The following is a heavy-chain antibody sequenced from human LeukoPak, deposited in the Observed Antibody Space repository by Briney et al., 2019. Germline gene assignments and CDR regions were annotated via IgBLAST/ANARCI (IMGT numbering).Heavy chain of an antibody. CDR3: AKDRYSGYDLPQDFDY. CDR1: GFTFSSYA. D-gene: IGHD5-12*01. Sequence: GGSLRLSCVVSGFTFSSYAMSWVRQAPGKGLEWVSAISGSGGSTYYADSVKGRFTISRDNSKNTLYLQMNSLRAEDTAVYYRAKDRYSGYDLPQDFDYWGQGTLVTVSS. J-gene: IGHJ4*02. CDR2: ISGSGGST. V-gene: IGHV3-23*01.